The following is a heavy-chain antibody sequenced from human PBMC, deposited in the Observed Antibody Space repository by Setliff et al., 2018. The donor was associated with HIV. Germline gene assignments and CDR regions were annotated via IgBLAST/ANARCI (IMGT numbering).Heavy chain of an antibody. D-gene: IGHD1-1*01. CDR3: ARVTTGTTAGDY. CDR1: GFTFSSYE. Sequence: GGSLSLSCAASGFTFSSYEMTWVRQAPGKGLECISYISRDSDRIHYADSVKGRFTVSRDNAKNSLFLQMHSLRAEDTAVYYCARVTTGTTAGDYWGQGTLVTVS. CDR2: ISRDSDRI. V-gene: IGHV3-48*03. J-gene: IGHJ4*02.